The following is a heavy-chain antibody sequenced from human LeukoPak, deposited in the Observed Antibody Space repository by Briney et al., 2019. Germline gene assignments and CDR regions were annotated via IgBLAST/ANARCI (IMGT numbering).Heavy chain of an antibody. J-gene: IGHJ3*02. CDR3: ARDSGDAFDI. D-gene: IGHD6-25*01. Sequence: PSETLSLTCTVSGGSISSYYWSWIRQPPGKGLEWIGYIYYSGSTNYNPSLKSRVTISVDTSKNQFSLKLSSLTAADTAVYYCARDSGDAFDIWGQGTMVTVSS. V-gene: IGHV4-59*01. CDR2: IYYSGST. CDR1: GGSISSYY.